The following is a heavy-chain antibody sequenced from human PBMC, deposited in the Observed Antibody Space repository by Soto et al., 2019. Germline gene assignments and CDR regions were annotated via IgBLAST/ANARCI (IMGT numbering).Heavy chain of an antibody. V-gene: IGHV1-8*01. CDR3: ARPAETHGWNGFGGGKYYFDF. D-gene: IGHD1-1*01. Sequence: GASVKVSCKASGYTFTSYDIYWVRQATGQGLEWMGWMNPNTGNSGYAQKFQGRVTMTSDTSISTAHMELSSLRSEDTAVYYCARPAETHGWNGFGGGKYYFDFWGPGTLVTVSS. CDR2: MNPNTGNS. CDR1: GYTFTSYD. J-gene: IGHJ4*02.